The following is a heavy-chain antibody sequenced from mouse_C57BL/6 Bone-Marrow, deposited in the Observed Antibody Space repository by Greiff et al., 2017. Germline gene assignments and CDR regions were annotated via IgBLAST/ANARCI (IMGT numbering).Heavy chain of an antibody. Sequence: QVQLQQSGAELARPGASVKLSCKASGYTFTSYGISWVKQRTGQGLEWIGEIYPRSGNTYYNEKFKGKATLTADKSSSTAYMELRSLTSEDSAVYFCARGGNYRAWFAYWGKGTLVTVSA. CDR2: IYPRSGNT. CDR3: ARGGNYRAWFAY. V-gene: IGHV1-81*01. J-gene: IGHJ3*01. D-gene: IGHD2-1*01. CDR1: GYTFTSYG.